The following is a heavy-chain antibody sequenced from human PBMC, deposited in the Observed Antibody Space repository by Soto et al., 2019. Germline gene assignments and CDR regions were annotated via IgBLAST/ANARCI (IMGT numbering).Heavy chain of an antibody. D-gene: IGHD3-10*02. CDR2: IDNSGST. CDR3: AGAVSDFDVRRYRTSYFDQ. V-gene: IGHV4-31*03. Sequence: SETLSLTCTVSCASVSTGVYYWTWIRQHPGKGLEWIGYIDNSGSTYYNPSLTGRVDISVDTSKNEFSLNLQSLTAADTAFYYCAGAVSDFDVRRYRTSYFDQWGQGILVTSPQ. CDR1: CASVSTGVYY. J-gene: IGHJ4*02.